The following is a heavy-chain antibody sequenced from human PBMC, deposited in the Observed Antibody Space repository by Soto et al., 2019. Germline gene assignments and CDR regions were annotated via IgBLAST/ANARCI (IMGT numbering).Heavy chain of an antibody. CDR1: GFTFGDFA. CDR2: ISGSGGTT. J-gene: IGHJ4*02. D-gene: IGHD3-9*01. V-gene: IGHV3-23*01. CDR3: EKDRVLTGTPYFDY. Sequence: EVHLLESGGGLVQPGGSLRLSCATSGFTFGDFAMSWVRQAPGKGLEWVSTISGSGGTTYYADSVRGRFTISRDTSNKTVYLQMNSLRADDTAVYYCEKDRVLTGTPYFDYWGQGTLVTVSS.